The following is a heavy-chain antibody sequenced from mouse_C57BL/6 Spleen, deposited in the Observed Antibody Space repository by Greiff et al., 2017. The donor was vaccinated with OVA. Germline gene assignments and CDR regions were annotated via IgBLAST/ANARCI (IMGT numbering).Heavy chain of an antibody. CDR1: GYAFSSSW. Sequence: VQLQQSGPELVKPGASVKLSCKASGYAFSSSWMNWVKQRPGKGLEWIGLIYPGDGDTNYNGKFKGKATLTTDKSSSTAYMQLDSLTSEDSAVYFCARSRHYYDYDGDYDMEDWGQGTTVTVSS. CDR2: IYPGDGDT. CDR3: ARSRHYYDYDGDYDMED. D-gene: IGHD2-4*01. V-gene: IGHV1-82*01. J-gene: IGHJ4*01.